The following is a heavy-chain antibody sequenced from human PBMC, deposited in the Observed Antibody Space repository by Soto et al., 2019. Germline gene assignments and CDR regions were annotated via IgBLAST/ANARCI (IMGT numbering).Heavy chain of an antibody. CDR1: GGSFSGYY. CDR3: ARGDVCSGGSCPAAFDI. CDR2: INHSGST. D-gene: IGHD2-15*01. V-gene: IGHV4-34*01. Sequence: PSETLSLTCAVYGGSFSGYYWSWIRQPPGKGLEWIGEINHSGSTNYNPSLKSRVTISVDTSKNQFSLKLSSVTAADTAVYYCARGDVCSGGSCPAAFDIWGQGTMVTVSS. J-gene: IGHJ3*02.